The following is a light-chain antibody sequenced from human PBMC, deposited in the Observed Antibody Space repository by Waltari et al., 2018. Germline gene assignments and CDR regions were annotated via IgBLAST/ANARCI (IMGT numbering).Light chain of an antibody. CDR3: SSYSTSLTPYV. V-gene: IGLV2-14*03. Sequence: QSALTQPASVSGSPGQSITISRTGTSRDVGGYNHVSWYQQHPAKAPKLMIYDISSRPSGVSNLFFGSKSGNTASLTISGLQAEDEAVYFCSSYSTSLTPYVFGPGTKVTVL. J-gene: IGLJ1*01. CDR1: SRDVGGYNH. CDR2: DIS.